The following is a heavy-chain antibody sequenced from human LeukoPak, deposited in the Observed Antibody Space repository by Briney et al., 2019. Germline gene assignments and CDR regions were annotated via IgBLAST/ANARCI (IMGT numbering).Heavy chain of an antibody. J-gene: IGHJ4*02. Sequence: PSETLSLTCTVSGDSIRSFYWSWIRQPPGKGLEWIGRIYYSRSTNYNPSLKSRVTISVDMTKNQFSLKMTSVNAADTAVYYCARDPGGSADYWGQGTLVTVSS. CDR1: GDSIRSFY. CDR2: IYYSRST. CDR3: ARDPGGSADY. D-gene: IGHD2-15*01. V-gene: IGHV4-59*01.